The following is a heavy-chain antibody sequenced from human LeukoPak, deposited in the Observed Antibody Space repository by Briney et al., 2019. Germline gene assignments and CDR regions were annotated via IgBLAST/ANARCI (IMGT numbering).Heavy chain of an antibody. J-gene: IGHJ4*02. Sequence: PSETLSLTCTVSGVSISSYYWSWIRQPPGKGLEWIGYIYYSGSTNYNPSLKSRVTISVDTSKNQFSLKLSSVTAADTAVYYCARHVRGHKYYFDYWGQGTLVTVSS. V-gene: IGHV4-59*08. CDR2: IYYSGST. CDR1: GVSISSYY. CDR3: ARHVRGHKYYFDY. D-gene: IGHD5-12*01.